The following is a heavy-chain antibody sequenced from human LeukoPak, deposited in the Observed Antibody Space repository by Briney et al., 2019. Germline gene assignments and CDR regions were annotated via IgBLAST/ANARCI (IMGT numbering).Heavy chain of an antibody. V-gene: IGHV4-39*01. Sequence: SETLSLTCTVSGGSISSSSYYWGWIRQPPGKGLEWIGSIYCSGSTYYNPSLKSRVTISVDTSKNQFSLKLSSVTAADTAVYYCASDSVVTHWGQGTLVTVSS. CDR3: ASDSVVTH. CDR1: GGSISSSSYY. CDR2: IYCSGST. J-gene: IGHJ4*02. D-gene: IGHD4-23*01.